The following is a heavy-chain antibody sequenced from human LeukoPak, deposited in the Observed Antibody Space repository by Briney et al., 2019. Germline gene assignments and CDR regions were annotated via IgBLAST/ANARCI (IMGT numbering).Heavy chain of an antibody. CDR1: GYTFTSYG. D-gene: IGHD6-13*01. V-gene: IGHV1-18*01. CDR2: ISAYNGNT. Sequence: GASVKVSCKASGYTFTSYGISGVRQAPGQGLEWMGWISAYNGNTNYAQKLQGRVTMTTDTSTSTAYMELRSLRSDDTAVYYCARARYETRSWPKSRHDYYHYMDVWGKGTTVTVSS. J-gene: IGHJ6*03. CDR3: ARARYETRSWPKSRHDYYHYMDV.